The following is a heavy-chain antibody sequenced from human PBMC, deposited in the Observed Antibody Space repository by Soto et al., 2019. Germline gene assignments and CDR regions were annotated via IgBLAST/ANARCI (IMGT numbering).Heavy chain of an antibody. D-gene: IGHD6-13*01. V-gene: IGHV1-18*04. J-gene: IGHJ6*02. CDR2: ISDDNGNI. Sequence: GASVKVSGKASGYTFSTYGVTWVRQAPGQGLEWMGWISDDNGNIEYAQKFQGRVIMTTDTSISTDYMEVRNLRSDDTAVYYCARDEGQYSSSWEPYYYYGMDVWGQGTTVTVSS. CDR3: ARDEGQYSSSWEPYYYYGMDV. CDR1: GYTFSTYG.